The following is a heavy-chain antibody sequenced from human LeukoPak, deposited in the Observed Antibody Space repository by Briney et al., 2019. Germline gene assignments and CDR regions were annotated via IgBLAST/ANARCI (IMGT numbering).Heavy chain of an antibody. Sequence: ASVKVSCKASGYTFTNYYIHWVRQAPGQGLEWMGIINPSGGSTSYAQKFQGRVTMTRDTSTSTVYMELSSLRSEDTAVYYCARDTSGYYDYWGQGTLVTVSS. J-gene: IGHJ4*02. V-gene: IGHV1-46*01. CDR1: GYTFTNYY. CDR3: ARDTSGYYDY. D-gene: IGHD3-3*01. CDR2: INPSGGST.